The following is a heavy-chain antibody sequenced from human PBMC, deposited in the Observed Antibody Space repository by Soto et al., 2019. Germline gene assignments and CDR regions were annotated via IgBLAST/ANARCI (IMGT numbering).Heavy chain of an antibody. J-gene: IGHJ4*02. Sequence: PXXTLSLPFTVSGDSISSSSYYWGFIRQPPGKGLEWIGSIYYSGSTDYNPSLKSRVTISVDTSKNQFSLKLTSVTAADTAVHYCARSGGLQHIDYWGQGTLVTVSS. CDR3: ARSGGLQHIDY. CDR1: GDSISSSSYY. V-gene: IGHV4-39*01. D-gene: IGHD4-4*01. CDR2: IYYSGST.